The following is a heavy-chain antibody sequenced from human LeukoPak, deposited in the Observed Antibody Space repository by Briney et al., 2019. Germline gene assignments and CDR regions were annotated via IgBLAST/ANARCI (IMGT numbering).Heavy chain of an antibody. Sequence: TGGSLRLSCAASGFTFSSYVMHWVRQAPGKGLEWVAFIRYDGSNKYYADSVKGRFTISRDNSKNTLYLQMNSLRAEDTAVYYCAKDPQYYYYYYMDVWGKGTTVTVSS. CDR3: AKDPQYYYYYYMDV. J-gene: IGHJ6*03. CDR1: GFTFSSYV. V-gene: IGHV3-30*02. CDR2: IRYDGSNK.